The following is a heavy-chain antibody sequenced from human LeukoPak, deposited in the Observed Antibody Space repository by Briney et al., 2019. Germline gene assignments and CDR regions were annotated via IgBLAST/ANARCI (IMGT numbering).Heavy chain of an antibody. J-gene: IGHJ4*02. D-gene: IGHD2-2*02. CDR1: GYTFTSYG. Sequence: ASVKVSCKASGYTFTSYGISWVRQAPGQGLEWMGWISAYNGNTNYAQKLQGRVTMTTDTSTSTAYMELRSLRSDDTAVYYCARRMGYCSSTSCYKEDYWGQGTLVTVSS. CDR2: ISAYNGNT. CDR3: ARRMGYCSSTSCYKEDY. V-gene: IGHV1-18*01.